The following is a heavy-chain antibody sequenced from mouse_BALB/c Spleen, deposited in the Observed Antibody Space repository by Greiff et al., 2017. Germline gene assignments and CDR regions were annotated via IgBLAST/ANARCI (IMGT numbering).Heavy chain of an antibody. CDR1: GDSITSGY. V-gene: IGHV3-8*02. CDR2: ISYSGST. CDR3: ARSTVVADYFDY. J-gene: IGHJ2*01. D-gene: IGHD1-1*01. Sequence: EVQRVESGPSLVKPSQTLSLTCSVTGDSITSGYWNWIRKFPGNKLEYMGYISYSGSTYYNPSLKSRISITRDTSKNQYYLQLNSVTTEDTATYYCARSTVVADYFDYWGQGTTLTVSS.